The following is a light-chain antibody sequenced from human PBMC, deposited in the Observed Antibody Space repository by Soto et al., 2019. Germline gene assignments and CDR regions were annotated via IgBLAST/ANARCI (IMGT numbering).Light chain of an antibody. J-gene: IGKJ1*01. CDR3: QQYGSSPKT. Sequence: EIVMTQSPDTLSVSPGERATVSCRASQSVSSSYLAWYQQKPGQAPRLLIYGASSRATGIPDRFSGSGSGTDFTLTISRLEPEDFAVYYCQQYGSSPKTFGQGTKVDIK. V-gene: IGKV3-20*01. CDR1: QSVSSSY. CDR2: GAS.